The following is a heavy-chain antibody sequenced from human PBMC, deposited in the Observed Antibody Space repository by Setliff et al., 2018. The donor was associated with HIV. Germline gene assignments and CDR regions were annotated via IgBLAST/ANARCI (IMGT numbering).Heavy chain of an antibody. CDR1: GGSFSDYY. CDR3: AGGPGTTSIDY. D-gene: IGHD1-26*01. V-gene: IGHV4-34*01. J-gene: IGHJ4*02. CDR2: INHSGRA. Sequence: PSETLSLTCAVYGGSFSDYYWSWIRQPAGKGLEWLGEINHSGRAKYNPSLKSRASISADTSKNQFSLRLTSVTAADTAVYYCAGGPGTTSIDYWAQGTLVTVSS.